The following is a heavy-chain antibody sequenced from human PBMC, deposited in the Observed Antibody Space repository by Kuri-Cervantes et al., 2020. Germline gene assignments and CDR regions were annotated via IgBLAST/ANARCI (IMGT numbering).Heavy chain of an antibody. CDR3: ATDGYGSGSGDTFDI. J-gene: IGHJ3*02. CDR1: GYTLTELS. CDR2: FDPEDGET. D-gene: IGHD3-10*01. V-gene: IGHV1-24*01. Sequence: ASVKVSCKVSGYTLTELSMHWVRQAPGKGLEWMVGFDPEDGETIYAQKFQGRVTMTEDTSTDTAYMELSSLSSEDTAVYYCATDGYGSGSGDTFDIWGQGTMVTVSS.